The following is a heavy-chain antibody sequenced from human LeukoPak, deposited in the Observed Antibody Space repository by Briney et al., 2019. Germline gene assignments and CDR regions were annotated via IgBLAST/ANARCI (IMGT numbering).Heavy chain of an antibody. V-gene: IGHV4-4*07. D-gene: IGHD5-12*01. CDR3: ARGYSGYDNFDP. Sequence: SETLSLTCTVSGDSINDFYWSWIRQPAGKGLEWIGRIHSSGSTNYNPSFNSRVTMSVDTSKNQFSLNVRSVTAADTAVYFCARGYSGYDNFDPWGQGTLVTVSS. CDR1: GDSINDFY. J-gene: IGHJ5*02. CDR2: IHSSGST.